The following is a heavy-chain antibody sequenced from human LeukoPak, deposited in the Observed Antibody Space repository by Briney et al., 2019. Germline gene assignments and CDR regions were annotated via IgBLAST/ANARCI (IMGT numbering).Heavy chain of an antibody. CDR3: ARPAYSGSYDVHFDY. CDR1: GYSFSSDW. J-gene: IGHJ4*02. D-gene: IGHD1-26*01. CDR2: IYPGDSDT. Sequence: GESLKISCKGSGYSFSSDWIGWVRHMPGKGLEWMGIIYPGDSDTRYSPSFQGQVTISADKSISNVYLQWSSLKASDTAMYYCARPAYSGSYDVHFDYWGQGTLVTVSS. V-gene: IGHV5-51*01.